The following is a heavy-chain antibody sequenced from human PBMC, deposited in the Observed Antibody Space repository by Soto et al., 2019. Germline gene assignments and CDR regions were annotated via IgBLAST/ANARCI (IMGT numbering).Heavy chain of an antibody. V-gene: IGHV3-73*01. CDR3: TNNFV. Sequence: DVQVVQSGGGLVQPGGSLTLSCAASGFAFNDSAIHWVRQASGKGLEWVARVRSKSNNYATAYPASVKGRFIVSRDDSMGTTSLQMNSLKPEDTAIYYCTNNFVWGQGVLVTVS. CDR1: GFAFNDSA. J-gene: IGHJ4*02. D-gene: IGHD2-15*01. CDR2: VRSKSNNYAT.